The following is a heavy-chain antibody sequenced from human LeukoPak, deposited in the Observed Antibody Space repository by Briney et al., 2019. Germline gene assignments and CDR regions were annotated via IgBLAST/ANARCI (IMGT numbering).Heavy chain of an antibody. CDR2: IYYSGST. CDR3: ARRDGLPGDYVSWYFDL. V-gene: IGHV4-59*08. Sequence: SETLSLTCTVSGGSISSYYWSWIRQPPGKGLEWIGYIYYSGSTNYNPSLKSRVTISVDTSKNQFSLKLSSVTAADTAVYYCARRDGLPGDYVSWYFDLWGRGTLVTVSS. CDR1: GGSISSYY. D-gene: IGHD4-17*01. J-gene: IGHJ2*01.